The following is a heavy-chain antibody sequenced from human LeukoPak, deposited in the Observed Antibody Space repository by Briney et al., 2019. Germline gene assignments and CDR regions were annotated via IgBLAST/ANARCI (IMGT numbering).Heavy chain of an antibody. D-gene: IGHD1-26*01. CDR3: AREGSASYYMDFDY. CDR1: AFTVSSNY. V-gene: IGHV3-66*02. Sequence: PGGSLRLSCAASAFTVSSNYMTWVRQAPGKGLEWVSAIYSGGSTYYADSVKGRLTISRDNSKNTLFLQMNTLRPEDTAVYFCAREGSASYYMDFDYWGRGTLVTVSS. J-gene: IGHJ4*02. CDR2: IYSGGST.